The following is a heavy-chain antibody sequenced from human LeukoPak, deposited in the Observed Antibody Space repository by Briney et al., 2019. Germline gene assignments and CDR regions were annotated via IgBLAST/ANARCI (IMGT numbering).Heavy chain of an antibody. CDR2: IYSGGST. CDR1: GFTVSSNY. D-gene: IGHD3-3*01. Sequence: PGGYLRLSCAASGFTVSSNYMSWVRQAPGKGLEWVTVIYSGGSTYYADSVKGRFTISRDNSKNTLYLQMNRLRGEDTAVYFCARESNFWRANYFDYSSQGTLVTVYS. V-gene: IGHV3-66*01. J-gene: IGHJ4*02. CDR3: ARESNFWRANYFDY.